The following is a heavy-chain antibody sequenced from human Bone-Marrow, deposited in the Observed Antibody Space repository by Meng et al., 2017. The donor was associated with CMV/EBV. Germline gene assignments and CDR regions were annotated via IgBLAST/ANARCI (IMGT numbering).Heavy chain of an antibody. J-gene: IGHJ6*02. CDR3: ARQTPAYYGMDV. CDR2: IYHSGST. CDR1: GGAISSSNW. D-gene: IGHD2-15*01. Sequence: VSGGAISSSNWWSWVRQPPGKGLEWIGEIYHSGSTNYNPSLKSRVTISVDKSKNQFSLKLSSVTAADTAVYYCARQTPAYYGMDVWGQGTTVTVSS. V-gene: IGHV4-4*02.